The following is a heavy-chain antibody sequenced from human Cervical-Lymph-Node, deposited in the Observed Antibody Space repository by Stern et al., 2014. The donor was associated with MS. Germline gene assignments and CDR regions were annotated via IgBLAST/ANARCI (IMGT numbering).Heavy chain of an antibody. CDR1: GFTFFSYS. D-gene: IGHD1-1*01. Sequence: EVQLVESGGGQVKPGGSLRLSCAASGFTFFSYSMYWVRQAPGKGLEWVASIGRTSSYIFYADSVKGRFTISRDNAQNSLFLQMSSLRDEDTALYYCARGGETNERGDYWGQGTQVTVSA. V-gene: IGHV3-21*06. CDR3: ARGGETNERGDY. CDR2: IGRTSSYI. J-gene: IGHJ4*02.